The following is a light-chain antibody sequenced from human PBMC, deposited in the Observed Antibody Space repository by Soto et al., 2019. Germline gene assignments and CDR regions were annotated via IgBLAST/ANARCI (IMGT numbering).Light chain of an antibody. Sequence: QSVLTQPPSASGTPGQRVTISCSGSTSNIGSNYVYWYQQVPGTAPKLLIYRHDQRPSGVPDRFSGSRSGTSASLAIGGLRSEDEADYYCASWVDSLSGEVFGGGTKVTVL. CDR3: ASWVDSLSGEV. J-gene: IGLJ3*02. CDR1: TSNIGSNY. V-gene: IGLV1-47*01. CDR2: RHD.